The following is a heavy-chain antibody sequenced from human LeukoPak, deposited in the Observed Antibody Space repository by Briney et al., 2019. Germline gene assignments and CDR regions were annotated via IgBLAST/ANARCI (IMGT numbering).Heavy chain of an antibody. CDR1: GFSFSSYS. CDR3: ARDGYYYNGMDV. V-gene: IGHV3-21*01. Sequence: GGSLRLSCAASGFSFSSYSMNWVRQAPGKGLEWVSSISSSSSDIYYTDSVKGRFTISRDNAKNSLYLQMSSLRAEDTAVYYCARDGYYYNGMDVWGQGTTVTVSS. J-gene: IGHJ6*02. CDR2: ISSSSSDI.